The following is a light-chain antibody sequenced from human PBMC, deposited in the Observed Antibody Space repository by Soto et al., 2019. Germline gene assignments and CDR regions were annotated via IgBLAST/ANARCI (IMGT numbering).Light chain of an antibody. CDR2: GAS. CDR3: QPRTHWPLY. Sequence: EIVLTQSPGTRALSPGEGGTRSCRASQSVSSSYLAWYQQKPGQAPRLLIYGASSRATGIPDRFSGSGSGTDFTLTISTLEPEDFAVYYCQPRTHWPLYFGGGNTVDIK. CDR1: QSVSSSY. J-gene: IGKJ4*01. V-gene: IGKV3D-20*02.